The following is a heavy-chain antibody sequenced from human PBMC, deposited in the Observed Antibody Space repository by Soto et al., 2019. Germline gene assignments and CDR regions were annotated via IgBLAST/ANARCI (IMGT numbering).Heavy chain of an antibody. CDR2: ISGSGGST. V-gene: IGHV3-23*01. CDR1: GFTFSSYA. Sequence: EVQLLESGGGLVQPGGSLRLSCAASGFTFSSYAMSWVRQAPGKGLEWVSAISGSGGSTSYADSVKGRFTISRDNSKNTLYLQMNSLRAEDTAVYYCAKDRPHDTVSPWYYFDYLGQGTLVTVSS. J-gene: IGHJ4*02. CDR3: AKDRPHDTVSPWYYFDY. D-gene: IGHD4-4*01.